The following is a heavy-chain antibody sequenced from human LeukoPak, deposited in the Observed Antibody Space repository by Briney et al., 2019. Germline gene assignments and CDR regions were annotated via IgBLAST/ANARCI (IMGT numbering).Heavy chain of an antibody. V-gene: IGHV6-1*01. CDR1: GDSFSSNSVT. CDR3: ASGPRYCSGGSCYQSGIWYFDL. Sequence: SQTLSLTCAISGDSFSSNSVTWNWIGQSPSRGLEWLGRTYYRSTWYNDYAVSVRGRITVNPDTSKNQFSLHLNSVTPEDTAVYYCASGPRYCSGGSCYQSGIWYFDLWGRGTLVTVSS. D-gene: IGHD2-15*01. J-gene: IGHJ2*01. CDR2: TYYRSTWYN.